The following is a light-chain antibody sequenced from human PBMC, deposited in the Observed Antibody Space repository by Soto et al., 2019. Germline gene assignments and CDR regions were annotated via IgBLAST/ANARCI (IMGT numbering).Light chain of an antibody. Sequence: QSALTQPRSVSGSPGQSVTISCTGTSSDVGSYKDVSWYQHHTGKAPKLMIYDVSERPSGVPDRFSGSKSGNTASLTISGLQAEDEANYYCCAYADTFYVFGTGTQLTVL. CDR2: DVS. V-gene: IGLV2-11*01. CDR1: SSDVGSYKD. CDR3: CAYADTFYV. J-gene: IGLJ1*01.